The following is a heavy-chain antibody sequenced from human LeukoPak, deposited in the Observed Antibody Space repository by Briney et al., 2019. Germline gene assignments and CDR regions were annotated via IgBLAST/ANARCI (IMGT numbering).Heavy chain of an antibody. CDR2: ISSSSSYI. CDR3: ARDRIIYGDYGDAFDI. Sequence: GGSLRLSCAASGFTFSRYSMNWVRQAPGRGLEWVSSISSSSSYIYYADSLKGRFTISRDNAKNSLYLQMNSPRAEDTAVYFCARDRIIYGDYGDAFDIWGQGTMVTVSS. V-gene: IGHV3-21*01. D-gene: IGHD4-17*01. CDR1: GFTFSRYS. J-gene: IGHJ3*02.